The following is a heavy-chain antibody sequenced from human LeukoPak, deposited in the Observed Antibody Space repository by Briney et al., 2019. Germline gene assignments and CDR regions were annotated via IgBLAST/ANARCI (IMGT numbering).Heavy chain of an antibody. J-gene: IGHJ3*02. CDR2: IYDSGST. D-gene: IGHD3-3*01. V-gene: IGHV4-39*01. CDR3: ARADIDVEWLSIDAFDI. Sequence: SETLSLTCTVSGGSIRSSYYYWGWIHQPPGKGLEWIGSIYDSGSTYYNPSLKSRVTISVDTSKNQFSLKLSSVTTADTAVYYCARADIDVEWLSIDAFDIWGQGTMVTVSS. CDR1: GGSIRSSYYY.